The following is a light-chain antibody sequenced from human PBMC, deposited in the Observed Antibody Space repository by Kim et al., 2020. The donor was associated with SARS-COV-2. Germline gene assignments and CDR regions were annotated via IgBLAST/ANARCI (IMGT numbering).Light chain of an antibody. J-gene: IGKJ2*01. Sequence: GERATLPCRASQSVSNNLAWYQQRPGQSPRLLIYDASTRATGIPARFSGSGSGTEFTLTISSLQSEDFAVYYCQQYKNWPPLYTFGQGTRVGI. V-gene: IGKV3-15*01. CDR1: QSVSNN. CDR2: DAS. CDR3: QQYKNWPPLYT.